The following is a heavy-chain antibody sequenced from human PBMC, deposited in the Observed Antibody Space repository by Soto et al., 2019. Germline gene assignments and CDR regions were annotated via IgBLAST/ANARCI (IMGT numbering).Heavy chain of an antibody. CDR2: INPSGGST. CDR1: GYTFTSYY. CDR3: ARIYDFWSGQTPLYGMDV. J-gene: IGHJ6*02. V-gene: IGHV1-46*01. D-gene: IGHD3-3*01. Sequence: VKVSCKASGYTFTSYYMHWVRQAPGQGLEWMGIINPSGGSTSYAQKFQGRVTMTRDTSTSTVYMELSSLRSEDTAVYYCARIYDFWSGQTPLYGMDVWGQGTTVTVSS.